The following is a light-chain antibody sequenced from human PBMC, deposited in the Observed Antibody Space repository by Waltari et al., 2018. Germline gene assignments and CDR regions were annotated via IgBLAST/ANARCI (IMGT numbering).Light chain of an antibody. V-gene: IGKV1-9*01. CDR1: QGFSTY. J-gene: IGKJ2*01. CDR2: AAS. Sequence: DIQLTQPPPFLSASVGDRVTTTCRASQGFSTYLAWYQQKPGKAPKLLIYAASTLQSGVPARFIGSGFGTEFTLTVSSLQPEDFATYYCQQLNDYPYTFGPGTNLEIK. CDR3: QQLNDYPYT.